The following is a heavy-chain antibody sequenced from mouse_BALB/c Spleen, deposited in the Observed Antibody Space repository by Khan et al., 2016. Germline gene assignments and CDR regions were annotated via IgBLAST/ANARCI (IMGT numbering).Heavy chain of an antibody. CDR1: GYSITSEYA. CDR3: ARKDYYDYDPFPY. J-gene: IGHJ3*01. Sequence: EVQLQESGPGLVKPSQSLSLTCTVTGYSITSEYAWNWIRQFPGNKLEWMGYINYSGNTRFNPSLKSRTSITRDTSKNPFFLQLHSVTTEDTATYYCARKDYYDYDPFPYWGQGTLVTVSA. CDR2: INYSGNT. V-gene: IGHV3-2*02. D-gene: IGHD2-4*01.